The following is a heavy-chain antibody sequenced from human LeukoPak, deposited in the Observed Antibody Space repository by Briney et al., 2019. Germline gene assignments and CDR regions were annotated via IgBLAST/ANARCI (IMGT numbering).Heavy chain of an antibody. Sequence: PGGSLRLSCAASGFTFSSYSMNWVRQAPGKGLEWVSYISGSSSTIYYADSVKGRFTISRDNAKNSLYLQMNSLRAEDTAVYYCASPSSWRTRVWGQGTTVTVSS. D-gene: IGHD6-13*01. CDR1: GFTFSSYS. J-gene: IGHJ6*02. CDR3: ASPSSWRTRV. CDR2: ISGSSSTI. V-gene: IGHV3-48*01.